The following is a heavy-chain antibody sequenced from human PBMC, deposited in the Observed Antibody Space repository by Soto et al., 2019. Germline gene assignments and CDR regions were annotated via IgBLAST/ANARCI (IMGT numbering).Heavy chain of an antibody. CDR1: GGSVTRINYY. J-gene: IGHJ5*02. V-gene: IGHV4-61*03. Sequence: QVQLEESGPGLVKTSETLSLTCSVSGGSVTRINYYWSWIRQPPGKGLEWIGYIYNSGSTIYNPALKSRVAISLDTSKNHFSLRLTSVTAADTAVYYCARHQAPGYGPFDPWGQGTLVTVSS. D-gene: IGHD2-15*01. CDR3: ARHQAPGYGPFDP. CDR2: IYNSGST.